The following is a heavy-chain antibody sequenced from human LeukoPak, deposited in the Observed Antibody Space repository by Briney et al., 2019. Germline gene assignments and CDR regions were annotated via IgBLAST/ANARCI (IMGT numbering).Heavy chain of an antibody. Sequence: GESLLISCEGSGYNFSCYWMSWARQMPGKGLEWMGRIDPSDSYTNYSPSFQGHVTISTDTSIGTAYLQWSSLKASDTAKYYCARLVGGTVDYWGQGTLVTVSS. J-gene: IGHJ4*02. CDR3: ARLVGGTVDY. D-gene: IGHD1-26*01. V-gene: IGHV5-10-1*01. CDR1: GYNFSCYW. CDR2: IDPSDSYT.